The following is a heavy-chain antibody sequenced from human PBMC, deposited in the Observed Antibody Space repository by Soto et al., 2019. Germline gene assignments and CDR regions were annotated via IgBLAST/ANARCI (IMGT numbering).Heavy chain of an antibody. Sequence: GGSMRLSCAASGFTFRDHAMNWVRQAPGKGREWLAIIGNDGSNKFYADSVQGRFTISRDNSKNTVYLQMNTLSAEDTAVSYCASALFPGVDIYAMDVWGQGTTVTVSS. CDR1: GFTFRDHA. CDR3: ASALFPGVDIYAMDV. V-gene: IGHV3-33*01. D-gene: IGHD5-12*01. J-gene: IGHJ6*02. CDR2: IGNDGSNK.